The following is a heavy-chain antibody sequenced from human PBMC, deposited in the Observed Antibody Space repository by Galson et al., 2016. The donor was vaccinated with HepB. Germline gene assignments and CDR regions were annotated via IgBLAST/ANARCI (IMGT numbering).Heavy chain of an antibody. CDR2: IYDSGST. CDR1: GGSISSGDYY. V-gene: IGHV4-31*03. J-gene: IGHJ2*01. D-gene: IGHD3-3*01. CDR3: ARSSRENDFWSGYHYWYFDL. Sequence: TLSLTCTVSGGSISSGDYYWSWIRQHPGKGLEWIGYIYDSGSTNYIPSLKSRVTISVDPSKNQFSLKLRSVTAADTAVYYCARSSRENDFWSGYHYWYFDLWGRGTLVTVSS.